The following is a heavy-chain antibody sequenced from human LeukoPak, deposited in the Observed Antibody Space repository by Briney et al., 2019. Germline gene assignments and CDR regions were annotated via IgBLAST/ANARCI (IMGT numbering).Heavy chain of an antibody. CDR2: IIPIFGTA. D-gene: IGHD2-2*01. CDR1: GGTFSSYA. Sequence: SVKVSCKASGGTFSSYAIGWVRQAPGQGLEWVGGIIPIFGTANYAQKFQGRVTITTDESTSKAYMELSSLRSEDTAVYYCARSARGYCSSTSCHPDNWGQGTLVTVSA. J-gene: IGHJ4*02. CDR3: ARSARGYCSSTSCHPDN. V-gene: IGHV1-69*05.